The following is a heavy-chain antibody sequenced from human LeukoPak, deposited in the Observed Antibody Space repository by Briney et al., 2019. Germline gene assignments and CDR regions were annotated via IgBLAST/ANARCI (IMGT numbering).Heavy chain of an antibody. CDR3: ARVKDQLITGWFDP. J-gene: IGHJ5*02. V-gene: IGHV1-69*13. CDR1: GGTFSSYA. D-gene: IGHD2-2*01. Sequence: SVKVSCKASGGTFSSYAISWVRQAPGQGLEWMGGIIPIFGTANYAQRFQGRVTITADESTSTAYMELSSLRSEDTAVYYCARVKDQLITGWFDPWGQGTLVTVSS. CDR2: IIPIFGTA.